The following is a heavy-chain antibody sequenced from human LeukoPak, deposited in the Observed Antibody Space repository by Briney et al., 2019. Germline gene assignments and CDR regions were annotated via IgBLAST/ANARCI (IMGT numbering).Heavy chain of an antibody. J-gene: IGHJ4*02. D-gene: IGHD1-26*01. Sequence: GASVKVSCKASVYTFTNYGISWMRQAPGQGLEWMGWITTHNGYTNYAQKFQGRVTMTTDTSTSTAYMELRSLRSDDAAVYYCARLSGSYYIFDYWGQGTLVTVSS. CDR3: ARLSGSYYIFDY. CDR2: ITTHNGYT. V-gene: IGHV1-18*01. CDR1: VYTFTNYG.